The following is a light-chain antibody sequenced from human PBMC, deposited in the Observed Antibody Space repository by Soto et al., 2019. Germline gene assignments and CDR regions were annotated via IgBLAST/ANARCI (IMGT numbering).Light chain of an antibody. CDR1: QSVSSSY. CDR2: GAS. J-gene: IGKJ4*01. Sequence: PGERVTLSCRASQSVSSSYLPWYQQKPGQAPRLLIYGASTRATSIPARFSGSGSGTDFTLTISSLQPEDFAVYYCQQDYNLPPLTFGGGTKVEIK. V-gene: IGKV3D-7*01. CDR3: QQDYNLPPLT.